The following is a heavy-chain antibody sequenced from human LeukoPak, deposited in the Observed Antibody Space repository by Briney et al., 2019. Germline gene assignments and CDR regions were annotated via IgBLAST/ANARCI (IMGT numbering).Heavy chain of an antibody. CDR2: IYSGGST. CDR1: GFTVSSNY. Sequence: GGSLRLSCAASGFTVSSNYMSWVRQAPGKGLEWVSVIYSGGSTYYADSVMGRFTISRDNSKNTLYLQMNSLRAEDTAVYYCARVLLQQLVCWGQGTLVTVSS. V-gene: IGHV3-66*01. D-gene: IGHD6-13*01. J-gene: IGHJ4*02. CDR3: ARVLLQQLVC.